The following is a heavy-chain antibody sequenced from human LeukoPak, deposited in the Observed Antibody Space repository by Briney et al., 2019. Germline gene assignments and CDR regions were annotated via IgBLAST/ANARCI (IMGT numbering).Heavy chain of an antibody. D-gene: IGHD3-10*01. Sequence: GASVKVSCKASRYIFTGFNFHWVRQAPGQGLEWMGWISAYNGNTNYAQKLQGRVTMTTDTSTSTAYMELRSLRSDDTAVYYCASCHGSGSYYNGKCDFDYWGQGTLVTVSS. CDR3: ASCHGSGSYYNGKCDFDY. CDR2: ISAYNGNT. CDR1: RYIFTGFN. J-gene: IGHJ4*02. V-gene: IGHV1-18*04.